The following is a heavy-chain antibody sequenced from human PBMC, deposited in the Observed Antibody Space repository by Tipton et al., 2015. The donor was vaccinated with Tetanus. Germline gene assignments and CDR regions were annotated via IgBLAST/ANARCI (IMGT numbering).Heavy chain of an antibody. CDR1: GYILTDYH. CDR2: INPSSNFT. Sequence: QVQLVQSGAEVKKPGASIQVSCKASGYILTDYHIHWVRQAPGLGPEWMGIINPSSNFTTHAQKFQGSVTMTRDTSTSTVFMELSNVTSEDTAVYYCARGGMALRHRWFGDLLDYWGRGTLVTVSS. D-gene: IGHD3-10*01. CDR3: ARGGMALRHRWFGDLLDY. V-gene: IGHV1-46*01. J-gene: IGHJ4*02.